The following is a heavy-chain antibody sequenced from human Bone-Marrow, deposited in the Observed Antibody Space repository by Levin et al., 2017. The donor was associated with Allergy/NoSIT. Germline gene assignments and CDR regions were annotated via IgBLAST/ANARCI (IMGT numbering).Heavy chain of an antibody. CDR3: ARDPGITMVRGVIRSWIQLRIPTSYYFDY. V-gene: IGHV3-33*01. Sequence: GGSLRLSCAASGFTFSSYGMHWVRQAPGKGLEWVAVIWYDGSNKYYADSVKGRFTISRDNSKNTLYLQMNSLRAEDTAVYYCARDPGITMVRGVIRSWIQLRIPTSYYFDYWGQGTLVTVSS. D-gene: IGHD3-10*01. CDR2: IWYDGSNK. CDR1: GFTFSSYG. J-gene: IGHJ4*02.